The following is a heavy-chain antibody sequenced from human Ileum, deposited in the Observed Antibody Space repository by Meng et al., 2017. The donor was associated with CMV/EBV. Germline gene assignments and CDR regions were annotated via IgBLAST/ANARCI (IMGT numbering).Heavy chain of an antibody. Sequence: YWMGWVRQAPGKGLEWVANIKQDGSEKYYVDSVKGRFTISRDNAKNSLYLQMNSLRAEDTAVYYCARDLLQYSSSWYVSSPNNWFDPWGQRTLVTVSS. J-gene: IGHJ5*02. V-gene: IGHV3-7*01. CDR1: YW. CDR2: IKQDGSEK. CDR3: ARDLLQYSSSWYVSSPNNWFDP. D-gene: IGHD6-13*01.